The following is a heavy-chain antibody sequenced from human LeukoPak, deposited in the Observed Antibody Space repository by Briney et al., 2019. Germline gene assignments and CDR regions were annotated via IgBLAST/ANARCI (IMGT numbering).Heavy chain of an antibody. CDR2: TRNKANSYTT. J-gene: IGHJ6*02. CDR3: AREGGYCSSTSCYDYYYYGMDV. D-gene: IGHD2-2*01. V-gene: IGHV3-72*01. Sequence: PGGSLRLSCAASGFTFSDHYMDWVRQAPGKGLEWVGRTRNKANSYTTEYAASVEGRFTISRDDSKNSLYLQMNSLKTEDTAVYYCAREGGYCSSTSCYDYYYYGMDVWGQGTTVTVSS. CDR1: GFTFSDHY.